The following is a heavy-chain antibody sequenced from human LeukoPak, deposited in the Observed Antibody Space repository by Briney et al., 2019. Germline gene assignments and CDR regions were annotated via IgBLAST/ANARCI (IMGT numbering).Heavy chain of an antibody. CDR2: IYTSGST. CDR3: AREKDGYSSSRWFDP. V-gene: IGHV4-4*07. J-gene: IGHJ5*02. D-gene: IGHD6-6*01. CDR1: GGSISSYY. Sequence: SETLSLTCTVSGGSISSYYWSWIRQPAGKGLEWIGRIYTSGSTNYNPSLKSRVTMSVDTSKNQFSLKLSSVTAEDTALYYCAREKDGYSSSRWFDPWGQGTLVTVSS.